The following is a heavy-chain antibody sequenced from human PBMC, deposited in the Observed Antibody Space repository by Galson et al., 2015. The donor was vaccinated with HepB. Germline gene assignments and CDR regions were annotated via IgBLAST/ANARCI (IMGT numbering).Heavy chain of an antibody. D-gene: IGHD3-22*01. CDR3: AKDSTMIVVATAFDY. J-gene: IGHJ4*02. V-gene: IGHV3-30*18. CDR1: GFTFSSYG. Sequence: SLRLSCAASGFTFSSYGMHWVRQAPGKGLEWVAVTSYDGSNKYYADSVKGRFTISRDNSKNTLYLQMNSLRAEDTAVYYCAKDSTMIVVATAFDYWGQGTLVTVSS. CDR2: TSYDGSNK.